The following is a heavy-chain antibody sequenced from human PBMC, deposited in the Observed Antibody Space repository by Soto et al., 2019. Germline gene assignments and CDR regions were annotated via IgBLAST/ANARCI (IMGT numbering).Heavy chain of an antibody. D-gene: IGHD3-10*01. J-gene: IGHJ4*02. V-gene: IGHV4-34*01. CDR1: GGSFSGYY. Sequence: QVQLQQWGAGLLKPSETLSLTCAVYGGSFSGYYWTWIRQPPGTGLEWIGELNHSGSTTYNPSLNSSITKSDDTTKHQFSLNLTSVTTAGTAVDYCARDKITALFDYWGQGTLVTVSS. CDR2: LNHSGST. CDR3: ARDKITALFDY.